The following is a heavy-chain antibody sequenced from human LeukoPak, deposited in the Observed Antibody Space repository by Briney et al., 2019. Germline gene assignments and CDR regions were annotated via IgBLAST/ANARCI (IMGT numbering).Heavy chain of an antibody. J-gene: IGHJ4*02. CDR2: IYYSGST. CDR3: ARGFELFIDY. CDR1: GGSISSYY. Sequence: PSETLSLTCTVSGGSISSYYWSWIRQPPGKGLEWIGYIYYSGSTNYNPSLKSRVTISVDTSKNQFPLKLSSVTAADTAVYYCARGFELFIDYWGQGTLVTASS. V-gene: IGHV4-59*01. D-gene: IGHD1-26*01.